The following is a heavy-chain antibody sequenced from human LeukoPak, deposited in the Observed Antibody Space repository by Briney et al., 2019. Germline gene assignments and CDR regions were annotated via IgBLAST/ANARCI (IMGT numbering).Heavy chain of an antibody. Sequence: SETLSLTCAVYGGSFSGYYWSWIRQPPGKGLEWIGEINHSGSTNYNPSLKSRVTISVDTSKNQFSLKLSSVTAADTAVYYCARETMVRGVIMSAFDIWGQGTMVTVSS. J-gene: IGHJ3*02. V-gene: IGHV4-34*01. D-gene: IGHD3-10*01. CDR1: GGSFSGYY. CDR3: ARETMVRGVIMSAFDI. CDR2: INHSGST.